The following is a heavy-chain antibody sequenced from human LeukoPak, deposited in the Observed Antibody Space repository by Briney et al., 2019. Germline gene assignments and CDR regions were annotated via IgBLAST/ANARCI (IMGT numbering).Heavy chain of an antibody. CDR2: ISSSSSYI. D-gene: IGHD2-8*01. CDR3: ARDQLGVANY. V-gene: IGHV3-21*01. J-gene: IGHJ4*02. Sequence: PGGSLRLSCAASGFTFSSYSMNWVRHAPGKGLEWVSSISSSSSYIYYADSVKGRFTISRDNAKNSLYLQMNSLRAEDTAVYYCARDQLGVANYWGQETLVTVSS. CDR1: GFTFSSYS.